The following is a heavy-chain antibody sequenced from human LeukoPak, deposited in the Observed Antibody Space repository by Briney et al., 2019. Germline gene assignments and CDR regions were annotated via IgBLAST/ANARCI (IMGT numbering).Heavy chain of an antibody. CDR3: ARGKPAGKSFDY. Sequence: SETLSLTCAVYGGSFSGYYWSWLRQPPGKGLEGIGEINHSGSTNYNPSLKSRVTISVDTSKNQFSLKLSSVTAADTAVYYCARGKPAGKSFDYWGQGTLVTVSS. J-gene: IGHJ4*02. CDR2: INHSGST. V-gene: IGHV4-34*01. D-gene: IGHD2-2*01. CDR1: GGSFSGYY.